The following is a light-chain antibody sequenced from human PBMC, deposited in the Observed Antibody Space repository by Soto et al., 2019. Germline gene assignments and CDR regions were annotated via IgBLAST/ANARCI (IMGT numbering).Light chain of an antibody. CDR3: QQSYSSPLLA. CDR2: GVS. V-gene: IGKV1-39*01. J-gene: IGKJ4*01. Sequence: DIHMTQSPSSLYASIGDRVTITCRASQIIDSYLNWYQQKGGKAPKLLIYGVSKLQSGVPPRFSGSGSGTDFTRTITGLQPEDFATYYCQQSYSSPLLAFGGGTKVEIK. CDR1: QIIDSY.